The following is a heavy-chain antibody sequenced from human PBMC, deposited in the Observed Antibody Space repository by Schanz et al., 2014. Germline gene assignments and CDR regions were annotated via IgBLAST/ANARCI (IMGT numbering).Heavy chain of an antibody. J-gene: IGHJ4*02. Sequence: QVQLVESGGGLVKPGGSLRLSCTASGFTFRDYQMTWIRQAPGKGLEWVSYITSGSAKFYADSVKGRFTISRENAKNSLYLQMNSMRAEDTAVYYCAREKRRTEVVLDHWGQGTLVTVS. CDR3: AREKRRTEVVLDH. CDR2: ITSGSAK. CDR1: GFTFRDYQ. V-gene: IGHV3-11*01.